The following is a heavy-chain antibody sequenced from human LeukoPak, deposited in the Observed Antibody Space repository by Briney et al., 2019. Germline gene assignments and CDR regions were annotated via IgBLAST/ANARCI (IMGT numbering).Heavy chain of an antibody. V-gene: IGHV3-23*01. J-gene: IGHJ4*02. CDR2: ISGSGGST. D-gene: IGHD4-17*01. CDR1: GFTFSSYA. Sequence: GGSLRLSCETSGFTFSSYAMSWVRQAPGKGLEWVSAISGSGGSTYYADSVKGRFTISRDNSKNTLYLQMNSLRAEDTAVYYCAKDGNGDPRFDYWGQGTLVTVSS. CDR3: AKDGNGDPRFDY.